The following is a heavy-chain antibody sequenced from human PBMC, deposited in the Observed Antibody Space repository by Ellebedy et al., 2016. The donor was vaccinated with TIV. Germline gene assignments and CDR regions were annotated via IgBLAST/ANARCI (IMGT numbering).Heavy chain of an antibody. D-gene: IGHD2-2*01. CDR1: GYTLTDYY. J-gene: IGHJ4*02. CDR3: ARDVSCSSTMCYWYDERYFDN. Sequence: ASVKVSCXAYGYTLTDYYIHWVRQAPGQGLEWMGWINPNSGDTNYAHNFQGWVTMTRDTSIGTAYLDLSRLRSDDTAVYYCARDVSCSSTMCYWYDERYFDNWGQGTLVTVSS. V-gene: IGHV1-2*04. CDR2: INPNSGDT.